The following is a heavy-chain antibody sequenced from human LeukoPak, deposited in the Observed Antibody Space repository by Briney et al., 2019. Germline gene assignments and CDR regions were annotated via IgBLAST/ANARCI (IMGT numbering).Heavy chain of an antibody. D-gene: IGHD6-19*01. V-gene: IGHV4-34*01. CDR3: ARALCYSSGWYVSPVYYYYGMDV. CDR2: INHSGST. J-gene: IGHJ6*02. Sequence: PSETLSLTCAVYGGSFSGYYWSWIRQPPGKGLEWIGEINHSGSTNYNPSLKSRVTISVDTSKNQFSLKLSSVTAADTAVYYCARALCYSSGWYVSPVYYYYGMDVWGQGTTVTVSS. CDR1: GGSFSGYY.